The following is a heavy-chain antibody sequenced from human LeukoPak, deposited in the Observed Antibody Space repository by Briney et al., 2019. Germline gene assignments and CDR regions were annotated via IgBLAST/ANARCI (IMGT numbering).Heavy chain of an antibody. CDR2: ISSSSSYI. CDR1: GFTFSSYS. V-gene: IGHV3-21*01. Sequence: NPGGSLRLSCAASGFTFSSYSMNWVRQAPGKGLEWVSSISSSSSYIYYADSVKGRFTISRDNAKNSLYLQMNSLRAEDTAVYYCARERVKYITIFGVVNLTLYYYYGMDVWGQGTTVTVSS. J-gene: IGHJ6*02. D-gene: IGHD3-3*01. CDR3: ARERVKYITIFGVVNLTLYYYYGMDV.